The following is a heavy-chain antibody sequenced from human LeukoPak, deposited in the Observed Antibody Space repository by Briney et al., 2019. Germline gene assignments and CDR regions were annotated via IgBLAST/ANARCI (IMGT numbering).Heavy chain of an antibody. D-gene: IGHD2-15*01. Sequence: SETLSLTCSVSGDSIRSGDSYWGWIRQNPWKGLEWIGSIYYVGSPHYNPSLNSRQVTMSVDTLKNQFSLKVTSVTDADTAVYYCARNVGWFRFDYWGQGTLVTVSS. CDR3: ARNVGWFRFDY. V-gene: IGHV4-39*01. J-gene: IGHJ4*02. CDR2: IYYVGSP. CDR1: GDSIRSGDSY.